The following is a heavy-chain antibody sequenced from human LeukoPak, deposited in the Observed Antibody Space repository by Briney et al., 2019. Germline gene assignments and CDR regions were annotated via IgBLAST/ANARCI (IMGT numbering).Heavy chain of an antibody. CDR1: GYSITSYW. J-gene: IGHJ4*02. V-gene: IGHV5-51*01. Sequence: GESLKISCKGSGYSITSYWSGWVRQMPGKGLEWMGIIYPGDSDTRYSPSFQGQVTISADKSISTAYLQWSSLKASDTAMYYCARRPIGYYDSSGYYYEYYYWGQGTLVTVSS. CDR3: ARRPIGYYDSSGYYYEYYY. CDR2: IYPGDSDT. D-gene: IGHD3-22*01.